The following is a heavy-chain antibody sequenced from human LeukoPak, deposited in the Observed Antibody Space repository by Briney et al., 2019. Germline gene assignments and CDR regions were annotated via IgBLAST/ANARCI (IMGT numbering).Heavy chain of an antibody. D-gene: IGHD3-3*01. CDR1: GFTFSSYG. Sequence: GGTLRLSCTVSGFTFSSYGMSWVRQAPGKGLEWVSDISGCGGSTYYVDSVKGRFTISRDNSKNTLYLQINSVRGEDTAVYYCANVDEGVAYWGQGTLVTVSS. CDR2: ISGCGGST. J-gene: IGHJ4*02. CDR3: ANVDEGVAY. V-gene: IGHV3-23*01.